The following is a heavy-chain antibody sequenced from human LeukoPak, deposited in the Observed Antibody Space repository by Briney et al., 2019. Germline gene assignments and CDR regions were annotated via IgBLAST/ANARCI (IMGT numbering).Heavy chain of an antibody. CDR1: GFTFSSYA. D-gene: IGHD4-23*01. J-gene: IGHJ4*02. Sequence: GGSLRLFCAASGFTFSSYAMSWVRQAPGKGLQWVSSISSGSRFIYYEDSVKGRFTISRDNAKNSLFLQMSSLRAEDTAVYYCARDNHDYGGNSLRYWGQGTLVTVSS. CDR2: ISSGSRFI. CDR3: ARDNHDYGGNSLRY. V-gene: IGHV3-21*01.